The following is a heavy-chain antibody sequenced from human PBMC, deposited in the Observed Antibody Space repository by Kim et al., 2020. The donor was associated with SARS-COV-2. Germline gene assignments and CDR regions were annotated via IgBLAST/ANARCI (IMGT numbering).Heavy chain of an antibody. J-gene: IGHJ6*02. CDR3: ASTGRLLGGSYYYYYYGMDV. CDR1: GGSFSGYY. CDR2: INHSGST. V-gene: IGHV4-34*01. D-gene: IGHD3-16*01. Sequence: SETLSLTCAVYGGSFSGYYWSWIRQPPGKGLEWIGEINHSGSTNYNPSLKSRVTISVDTSKNQFSLKLSSVTAADTAVYYCASTGRLLGGSYYYYYYGMDVWGQGTTVTVSS.